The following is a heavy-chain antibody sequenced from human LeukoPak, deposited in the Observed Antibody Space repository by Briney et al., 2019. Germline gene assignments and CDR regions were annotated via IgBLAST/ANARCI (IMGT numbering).Heavy chain of an antibody. D-gene: IGHD2-8*02. CDR3: ARARLVRGPVTPLYYFDY. CDR2: MNPNSANT. V-gene: IGHV1-8*01. CDR1: GYTFTTYD. J-gene: IGHJ4*02. Sequence: ASVKVSCKASGYTFTTYDINWVRQATGQGLEWMGWMNPNSANTGYAQKFQGRVTITRNASISTAYMELNSLRSDDTAVYYCARARLVRGPVTPLYYFDYWGQGVLVTVSS.